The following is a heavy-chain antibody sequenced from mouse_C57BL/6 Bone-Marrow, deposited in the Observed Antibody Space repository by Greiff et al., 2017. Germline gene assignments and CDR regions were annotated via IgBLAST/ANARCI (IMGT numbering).Heavy chain of an antibody. D-gene: IGHD2-4*01. Sequence: VQLQQPGTELVKPGASVKLSCKASGYTFTSYWMHWVKQRPGQGLEWIGNINPSNGGTNYNEKFKSKATLTVDKSSSTAYMQLSSLTSEDSAVYYCARSSFPIYYDYDGYAMDYWGQGTSVTVSS. CDR1: GYTFTSYW. CDR3: ARSSFPIYYDYDGYAMDY. J-gene: IGHJ4*01. V-gene: IGHV1-53*01. CDR2: INPSNGGT.